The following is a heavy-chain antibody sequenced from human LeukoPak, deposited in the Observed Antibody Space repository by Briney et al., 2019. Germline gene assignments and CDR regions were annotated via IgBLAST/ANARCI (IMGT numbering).Heavy chain of an antibody. V-gene: IGHV3-23*01. CDR1: GFTFSSYA. CDR3: TREYSSNRYSDY. D-gene: IGHD6-6*01. Sequence: GGSLRLSCAASGFTFSSYAMSWVRQAPGKGLEWVSAISGSGGSTYYADSVKGRFTISRDNAKNTVYLQMNSLRAEDTAVYYCTREYSSNRYSDYWGQGTLLTVSS. J-gene: IGHJ4*02. CDR2: ISGSGGST.